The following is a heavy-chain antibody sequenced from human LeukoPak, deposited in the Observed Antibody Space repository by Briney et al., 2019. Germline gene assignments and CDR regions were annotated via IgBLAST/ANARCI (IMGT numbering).Heavy chain of an antibody. CDR2: VYYGRSP. CDR1: GDSISRGTYY. V-gene: IGHV4-39*02. CDR3: ARSSGTGTFSY. D-gene: IGHD6-25*01. Sequence: SETLSLTRTVSGDSISRGTYYWAWIRQPPGKGLEWIGSVYYGRSPYFNPSLESRATISVDTSQNHFSLKMSSVTAADTAVYYCARSSGTGTFSYWGQGTLVTVSS. J-gene: IGHJ4*02.